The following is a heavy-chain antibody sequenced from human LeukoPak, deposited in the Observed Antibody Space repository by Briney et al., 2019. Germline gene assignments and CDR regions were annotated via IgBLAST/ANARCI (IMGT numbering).Heavy chain of an antibody. Sequence: SQTLSLTCTVSGDSISTGDYYWTWIRQPAGKGLEWIGRIYTGGSTNYNPSLKSRVTISVDTSKNHFSLKLSSVTAADTAVYYCARHNSGSYFRFDPWGQGTLVTVSS. D-gene: IGHD1-26*01. CDR3: ARHNSGSYFRFDP. CDR2: IYTGGST. CDR1: GDSISTGDYY. V-gene: IGHV4-61*02. J-gene: IGHJ5*02.